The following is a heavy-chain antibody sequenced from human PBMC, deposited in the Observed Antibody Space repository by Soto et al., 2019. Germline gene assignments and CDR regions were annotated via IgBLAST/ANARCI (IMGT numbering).Heavy chain of an antibody. V-gene: IGHV4-59*01. CDR1: GDSIRSYS. CDR2: IYYSGKS. CDR3: ARWPSGTEYLHYYYVDV. J-gene: IGHJ6*03. D-gene: IGHD6-6*01. Sequence: QVQLQESGPGLVKPSETLSLVCTVSGDSIRSYSWSWIRQPPGRGLEWIGYIYYSGKSNYNPSLKSRVTMSVDTSENQFSLKLTSVTAADTAVYYCARWPSGTEYLHYYYVDVWGKGTTVTVSS.